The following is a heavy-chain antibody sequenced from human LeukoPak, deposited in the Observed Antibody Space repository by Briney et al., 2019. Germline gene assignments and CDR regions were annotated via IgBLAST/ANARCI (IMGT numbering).Heavy chain of an antibody. Sequence: GGSLRLSCAASGFTFSGYSLNWVRQAPGKGLEWVSSISSSSSYIHYTDSVKGRFTISRDNAKNSLYLQMNTLRVEDTAVYYCAGINDYGDPTGAFDIWGQGTMVTVSS. CDR1: GFTFSGYS. D-gene: IGHD4-17*01. J-gene: IGHJ3*02. CDR3: AGINDYGDPTGAFDI. CDR2: ISSSSSYI. V-gene: IGHV3-21*01.